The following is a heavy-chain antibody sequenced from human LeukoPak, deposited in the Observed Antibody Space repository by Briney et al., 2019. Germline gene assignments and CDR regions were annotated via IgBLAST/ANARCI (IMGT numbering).Heavy chain of an antibody. CDR2: IKEDGSEE. D-gene: IGHD6-25*01. J-gene: IGHJ4*02. CDR3: ATARIAANY. CDR1: GFTFSTYW. Sequence: GGSLRLSCVVSGFTFSTYWMSWVRQAPGKGLEWVANIKEDGSEEYYVDSVKGRFTISRDNAKNSLYLQMNSLRVEDTAMYYCATARIAANYWGQGTLVTVSS. V-gene: IGHV3-7*01.